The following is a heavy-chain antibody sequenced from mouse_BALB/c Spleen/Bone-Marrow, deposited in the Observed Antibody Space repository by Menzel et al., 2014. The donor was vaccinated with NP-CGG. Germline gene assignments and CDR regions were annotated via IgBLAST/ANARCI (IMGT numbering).Heavy chain of an antibody. V-gene: IGHV1S22*01. Sequence: LQQSGSELVGPGASVKLSCKASGYTFTSYWMHWVKQRPGQGLEWIGNIYPGSGSTNYDEKFKSKATLTVDTSSSTAYMQLSSLTSEDSAVYYCTPRLRYWCQGTTLTVSS. CDR2: IYPGSGST. CDR1: GYTFTSYW. J-gene: IGHJ2*01. CDR3: TPRLRY. D-gene: IGHD1-2*01.